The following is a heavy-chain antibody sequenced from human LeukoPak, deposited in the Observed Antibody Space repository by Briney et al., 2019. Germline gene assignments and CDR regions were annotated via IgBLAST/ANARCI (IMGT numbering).Heavy chain of an antibody. CDR3: ASYSGYQPRVYHYYGMDV. D-gene: IGHD5-12*01. CDR2: IIPIFGTA. CDR1: GGTFSSYA. V-gene: IGHV1-69*13. J-gene: IGHJ6*02. Sequence: ASVKVSCKASGGTFSSYAISWVRQAPGQGLEGMGGIIPIFGTANYAQKFQGSVTITADESTSSAYIELSSLRSADTAVYYCASYSGYQPRVYHYYGMDVWGQGTTVTVSS.